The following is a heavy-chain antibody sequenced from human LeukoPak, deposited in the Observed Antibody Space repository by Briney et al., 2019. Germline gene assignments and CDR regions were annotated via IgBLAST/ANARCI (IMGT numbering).Heavy chain of an antibody. CDR1: GGSLGGYY. CDR2: INHSGST. D-gene: IGHD5-24*01. CDR3: ARGHPRDMAVKRSYYYYIYV. V-gene: IGHV4-34*01. J-gene: IGHJ6*03. Sequence: TETLSLTCAVYGGSLGGYYRSWVRQPPGKGLEWIWEINHSGSTNYNPSLKSRVTISVDTSKNQFSLKLSSVTAADTAVYYWARGHPRDMAVKRSYYYYIYVWGKGTTVTVSS.